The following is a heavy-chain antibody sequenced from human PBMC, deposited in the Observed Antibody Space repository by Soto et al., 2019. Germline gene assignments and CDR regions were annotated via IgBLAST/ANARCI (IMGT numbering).Heavy chain of an antibody. CDR2: ISSGLGRA. Sequence: GGSLRLSCALSCFTLSDYAMSWVRQAPGKGLEWVSTISSGLGRAYYAASVEGRFTISGDSSNNTLYLQMNSLRVEDTATYYCAKDSRLPGFGLLIHAFDMWGHGTRVPVS. CDR1: CFTLSDYA. J-gene: IGHJ3*02. D-gene: IGHD3-3*01. CDR3: AKDSRLPGFGLLIHAFDM. V-gene: IGHV3-23*01.